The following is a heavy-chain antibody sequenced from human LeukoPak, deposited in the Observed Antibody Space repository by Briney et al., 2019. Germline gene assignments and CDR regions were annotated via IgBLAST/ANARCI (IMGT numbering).Heavy chain of an antibody. CDR2: ISYDGRNK. Sequence: PGGSLRLSCAASGFTFSSYGMHWVRQAPGKGLEWVAVISYDGRNKYYADSVKGRFTISRDNSKNTLYLQMNSLRAEDTAVYYCAKSAGWSGAFEYWGQGTLVTVSS. CDR3: AKSAGWSGAFEY. CDR1: GFTFSSYG. V-gene: IGHV3-30*18. J-gene: IGHJ4*02. D-gene: IGHD6-19*01.